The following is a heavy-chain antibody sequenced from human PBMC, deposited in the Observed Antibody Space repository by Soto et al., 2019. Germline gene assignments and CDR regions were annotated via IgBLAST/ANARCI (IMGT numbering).Heavy chain of an antibody. CDR2: IRSKAYGGTT. D-gene: IGHD6-13*01. V-gene: IGHV3-49*03. CDR1: GFTFGDYA. J-gene: IGHJ6*03. CDR3: TRVLAAAGYYYYYYMDV. Sequence: GGSLRLSCTASGFTFGDYAMSWFRQAPGKGLEWVGFIRSKAYGGTTEYAASVKGRFTISGDYTKSIAYLQMNSLKTEDTAVYYCTRVLAAAGYYYYYYMDVWGKGTTVTVSS.